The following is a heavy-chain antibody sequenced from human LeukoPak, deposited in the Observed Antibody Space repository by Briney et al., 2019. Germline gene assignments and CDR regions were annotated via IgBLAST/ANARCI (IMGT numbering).Heavy chain of an antibody. CDR3: ASPYYYVNSDDYYDY. CDR2: IYYSGRT. J-gene: IGHJ4*02. D-gene: IGHD3-22*01. Sequence: SETLSLTCTVSGGSISSSSNYWGWIRQSPGQGLEWIGSIYYSGRTNYNPSLKSRVTISVDTSKNQFSLRLSSVTAADTAVYYCASPYYYVNSDDYYDYWGQGTLVTVSS. V-gene: IGHV4-39*01. CDR1: GGSISSSSNY.